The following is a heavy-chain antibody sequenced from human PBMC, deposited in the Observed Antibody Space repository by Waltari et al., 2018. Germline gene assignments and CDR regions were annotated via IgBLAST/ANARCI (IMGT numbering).Heavy chain of an antibody. D-gene: IGHD3-10*01. V-gene: IGHV3-30*04. CDR3: AREEAVLPNPGDGLDA. Sequence: QVQLVESGGGVVQPGRSLRLSCAASGFTFSSYAMHWVRQAPGKGLEWVAVISYDGSKKSYADSVKGRFTISRDDFDSTLSLQMNSLRVEDTAVYYCAREEAVLPNPGDGLDAWGQGTTVIVSS. CDR2: ISYDGSKK. CDR1: GFTFSSYA. J-gene: IGHJ6*02.